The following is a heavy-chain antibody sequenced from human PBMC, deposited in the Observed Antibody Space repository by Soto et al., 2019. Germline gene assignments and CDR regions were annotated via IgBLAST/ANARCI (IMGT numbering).Heavy chain of an antibody. CDR1: GFTLSSHG. CDR3: ARDLRGSCTTDECFYFDF. CDR2: IRGDNGDT. J-gene: IGHJ4*02. D-gene: IGHD2-8*01. V-gene: IGHV1-18*04. Sequence: ASVKVSCKASGFTLSSHGISWVRQAPGQGLEWMGWIRGDNGDTNNARKFQGRITMTTDTFTDTAYMELRSLRSDDTAMYYCARDLRGSCTTDECFYFDFWGQGXLVTVYS.